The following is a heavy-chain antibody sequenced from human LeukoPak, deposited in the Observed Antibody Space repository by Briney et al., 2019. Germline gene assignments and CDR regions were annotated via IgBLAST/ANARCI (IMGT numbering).Heavy chain of an antibody. V-gene: IGHV3-53*01. CDR3: ARGHYYDSSGTRPLDY. CDR2: IYSGGTT. D-gene: IGHD3-22*01. Sequence: PGGSLRLSCAASGFTVSSNYMNWVRQAPGKGLEWVSVIYSGGTTYYADSVKGRFTISRDNSKNTLYLQMNSLRAEDTAVYYCARGHYYDSSGTRPLDYWGQGTLVTVSS. CDR1: GFTVSSNY. J-gene: IGHJ4*02.